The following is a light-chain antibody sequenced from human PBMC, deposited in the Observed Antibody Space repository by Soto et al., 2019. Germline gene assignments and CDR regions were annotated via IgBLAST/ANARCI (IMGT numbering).Light chain of an antibody. CDR1: SSDVGAYNY. Sequence: QSALTQPASVSGSPGQSITISCTGTSSDVGAYNYVSWYQHHPGKAPKLMIYEVTNRPSGVSDRFSGSKSGNTASLTISGLQAEDEADYYCSSYISTSTVVFGGGTKLTAL. J-gene: IGLJ2*01. V-gene: IGLV2-14*01. CDR2: EVT. CDR3: SSYISTSTVV.